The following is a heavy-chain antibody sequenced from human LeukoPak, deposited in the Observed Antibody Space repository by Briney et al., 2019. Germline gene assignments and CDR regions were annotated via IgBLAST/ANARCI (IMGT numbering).Heavy chain of an antibody. V-gene: IGHV3-49*04. CDR2: IRSKSYGGPT. CDR1: GFTFGEYA. Sequence: GGSLRLSCTASGFTFGEYAMAWVRPAVGEGLEGVDFIRSKSYGGPTEYAASVKGRFNISRDDSKSIGYLQMNSLKTEDTAVYYCSRGPYCSSGSCYHGPDAFDIWGQGTVVTFSS. D-gene: IGHD2-15*01. J-gene: IGHJ3*02. CDR3: SRGPYCSSGSCYHGPDAFDI.